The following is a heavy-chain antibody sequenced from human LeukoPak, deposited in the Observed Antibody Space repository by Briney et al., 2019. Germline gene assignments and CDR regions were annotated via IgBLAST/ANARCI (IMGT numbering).Heavy chain of an antibody. Sequence: SETLSLTCTVSGGSISSGSYYWSWIRQPAGKGLERIGRIYTSGSTNYNPSLKSRVTISVDTSKNQFSLKLSSVTAADTAVYYCARAKVLSDTAMVRDYYYYYYMDVWGKGTTVTVSS. V-gene: IGHV4-61*02. D-gene: IGHD5-18*01. CDR2: IYTSGST. J-gene: IGHJ6*03. CDR3: ARAKVLSDTAMVRDYYYYYYMDV. CDR1: GGSISSGSYY.